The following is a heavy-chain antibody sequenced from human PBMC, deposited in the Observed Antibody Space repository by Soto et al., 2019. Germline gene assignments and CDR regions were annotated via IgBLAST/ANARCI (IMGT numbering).Heavy chain of an antibody. Sequence: PSETLSLTCTVSGASVSSYFWSWVRQPPGKGLEWIGYIYNSGRTNYNPSLKSRVTISLDTSDNDFSLRLTSLTAADTAVYYCARVHSGWSSGHGLDVGGQGTTVTVAS. J-gene: IGHJ6*02. D-gene: IGHD6-13*01. CDR2: IYNSGRT. CDR1: GASVSSYF. V-gene: IGHV4-59*02. CDR3: ARVHSGWSSGHGLDV.